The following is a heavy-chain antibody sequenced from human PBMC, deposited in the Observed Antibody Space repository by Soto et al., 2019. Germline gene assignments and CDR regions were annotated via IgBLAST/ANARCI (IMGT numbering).Heavy chain of an antibody. CDR3: ASHYRRRGWEWATEPLFDY. J-gene: IGHJ4*02. V-gene: IGHV4-61*08. CDR1: GGSISSSDYY. D-gene: IGHD6-19*01. CDR2: IYYSGST. Sequence: PSETLSLTCTVSGGSISSSDYYWSWIRQPPGKGLEWIGYIYYSGSTNYNPSLKSRVTISVDTSKNQFSLKLSSVTAADTAVYYCASHYRRRGWEWATEPLFDYWGQGTLVTVSS.